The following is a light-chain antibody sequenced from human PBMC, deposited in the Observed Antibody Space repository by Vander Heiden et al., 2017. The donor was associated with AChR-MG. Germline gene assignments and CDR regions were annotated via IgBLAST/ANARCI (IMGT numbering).Light chain of an antibody. V-gene: IGKV3-11*01. CDR3: QQRSNRQGLT. J-gene: IGKJ3*01. CDR1: QSDSSY. Sequence: DIVFTQSPAPLSLAPRQRATVSSRARQSDSSYLAWYQQQPGQAPRLLLYDSINRATGIPARCSGSGSGTDFTLTISSIEPEDFAVYYCQQRSNRQGLTFGPGTKVDIK. CDR2: DSI.